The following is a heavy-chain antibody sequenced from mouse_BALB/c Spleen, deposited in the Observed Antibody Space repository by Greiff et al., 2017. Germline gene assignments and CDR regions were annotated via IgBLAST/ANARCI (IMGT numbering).Heavy chain of an antibody. CDR1: GFTFNTYA. CDR3: VREGYDGSYAY. Sequence: EVQLVESGGGLVQPKGSLKLSCAASGFTFNTYAMNWVRQAPGKGLEWVARIRSKSNNYATYYADSVKDTFTITRDESQSMLYLQMSNLKTEDTAMYYCVREGYDGSYAYWGQGTTLTVSS. CDR2: IRSKSNNYAT. V-gene: IGHV10-1*02. D-gene: IGHD1-1*01. J-gene: IGHJ2*01.